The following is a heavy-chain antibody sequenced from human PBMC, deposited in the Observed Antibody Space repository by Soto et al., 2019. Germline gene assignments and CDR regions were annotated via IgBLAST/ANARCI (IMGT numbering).Heavy chain of an antibody. CDR1: GFSVSSNY. CDR3: ARHRHPRGTVGATSPLDP. CDR2: HYSGGST. V-gene: IGHV3-53*01. J-gene: IGHJ5*02. D-gene: IGHD1-26*01. Sequence: GGSLRLSCAISGFSVSSNYLSWVRQAPGKGLEWVSVHYSGGSTYYADSVQGRFTISRDKSNNTLYLQMRRVRAEDTAVYFCARHRHPRGTVGATSPLDPWGQGTQVT.